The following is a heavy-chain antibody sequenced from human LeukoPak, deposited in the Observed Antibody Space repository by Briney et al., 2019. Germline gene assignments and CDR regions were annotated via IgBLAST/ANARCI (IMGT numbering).Heavy chain of an antibody. V-gene: IGHV3-48*01. CDR1: GFTFSSYG. D-gene: IGHD3-3*01. Sequence: PGGSLRLSCAASGFTFSSYGMHWVRQAPGKGLEWVSYISSSSSTIYYADSVKGRFTISRDNAKNSLYLQMNSLRAEDTAVYYCAREGITIFGVVTTFDYWGQGTLVTVSS. CDR2: ISSSSSTI. J-gene: IGHJ4*02. CDR3: AREGITIFGVVTTFDY.